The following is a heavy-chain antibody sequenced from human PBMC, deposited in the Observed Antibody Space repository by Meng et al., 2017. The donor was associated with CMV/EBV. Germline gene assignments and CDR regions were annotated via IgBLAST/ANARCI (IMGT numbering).Heavy chain of an antibody. V-gene: IGHV3-23*01. CDR3: AKDYDSSGLGAYYFDY. CDR2: ISGSGGST. J-gene: IGHJ4*02. D-gene: IGHD3-22*01. CDR1: GFTFSSYA. Sequence: GGSLRLSCAASGFTFSSYAMSWVRQAPGRGLEWVSAISGSGGSTYYADSVKGRFTISRDNSKNTLYLQMNSLRAEDTAVYYGAKDYDSSGLGAYYFDYWGQGTLVTVSS.